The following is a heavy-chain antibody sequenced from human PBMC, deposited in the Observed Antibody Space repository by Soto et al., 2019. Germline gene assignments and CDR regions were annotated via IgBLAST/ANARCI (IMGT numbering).Heavy chain of an antibody. CDR2: MSHSGGT. V-gene: IGHV4-34*01. CDR3: ARVERGTATTVVAAFDI. J-gene: IGHJ3*02. D-gene: IGHD1-1*01. Sequence: QVQLQQWGAGLLKPSETLSLTCAVFGGSVNSGNYYWSWIRQPPGKGLEWIGEMSHSGGTRFNPSLESRVTISVDTSKHQFSLKMSSVTAADTALYYCARVERGTATTVVAAFDIGGPGTMVTVSS. CDR1: GGSVNSGNYY.